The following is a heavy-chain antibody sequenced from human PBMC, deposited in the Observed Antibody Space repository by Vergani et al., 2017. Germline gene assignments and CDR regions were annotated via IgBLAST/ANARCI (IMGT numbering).Heavy chain of an antibody. CDR3: AGVQDPPYSTSCSNYYYGMDV. CDR2: IKQDGSEK. V-gene: IGHV3-7*03. J-gene: IGHJ6*02. D-gene: IGHD6-13*01. Sequence: EVQLVESGGGLVQPGGSLRLSCAASGFTFSSYWMSWVRQAPGKGLEWVANIKQDGSEKYYVDSVKGRFTISRDNAKNSLYLQMNSLRAEDTAVYYCAGVQDPPYSTSCSNYYYGMDVWAKGP. CDR1: GFTFSSYW.